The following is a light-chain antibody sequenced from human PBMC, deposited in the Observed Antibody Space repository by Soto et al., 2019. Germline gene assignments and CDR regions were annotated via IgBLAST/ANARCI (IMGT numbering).Light chain of an antibody. Sequence: QSVLTQPPSVSAAPGQKVTISCSGSSSNIGNNYVSWYQQLPGTAPKLLIYDNNKRPSGIPDRFSDSKSGTSATLGITGLQTGDEADYHCGTWDSSLSAYVLGTGTKV. V-gene: IGLV1-51*01. CDR3: GTWDSSLSAYV. J-gene: IGLJ1*01. CDR1: SSNIGNNY. CDR2: DNN.